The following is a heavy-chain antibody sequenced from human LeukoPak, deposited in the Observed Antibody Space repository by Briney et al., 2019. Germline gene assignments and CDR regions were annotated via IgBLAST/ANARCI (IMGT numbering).Heavy chain of an antibody. CDR3: ARSRGAAAGTVDY. V-gene: IGHV6-1*01. D-gene: IGHD6-13*01. CDR1: GDSVSSNSAA. CDR2: TYYRSKWYN. J-gene: IGHJ4*02. Sequence: SQTLSLTCAISGDSVSSNSAAWNWIRQSPSICLEWLGRTYYRSKWYNDYAVSVKSRITINPDTSKNQFSLQLNSVTPEDTAVYYCARSRGAAAGTVDYWGQGTLVTVSS.